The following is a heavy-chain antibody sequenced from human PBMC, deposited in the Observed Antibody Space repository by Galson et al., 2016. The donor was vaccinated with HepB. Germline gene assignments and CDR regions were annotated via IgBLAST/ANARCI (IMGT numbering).Heavy chain of an antibody. CDR1: GGSISSGSSS. CDR3: ARDTNGLYFDY. D-gene: IGHD2-8*01. J-gene: IGHJ4*02. Sequence: TLSLTCAVSGGSISSGSSSWSWIRQLPGKGLEWIGYVYYRGNSYYNPSLRSRVTISVDTSKNQFSLKLNSVTAADTAVYYCARDTNGLYFDYWGQGTLVTVSS. CDR2: VYYRGNS. V-gene: IGHV4-31*11.